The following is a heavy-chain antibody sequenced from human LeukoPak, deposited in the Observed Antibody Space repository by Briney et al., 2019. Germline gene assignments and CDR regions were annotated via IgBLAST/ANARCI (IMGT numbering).Heavy chain of an antibody. CDR3: AREAPPIGYCSSTSCSYGMDV. CDR1: GGSISSSSYY. V-gene: IGHV4-39*07. D-gene: IGHD2-2*01. CDR2: IYYSGST. Sequence: SETLSLTCTVSGGSISSSSYYWGWIRQPPGKGLEWIGSIYYSGSTYYNPSLKSRVTISVDTSKNQFSLKLSSVTAADTAVYYCAREAPPIGYCSSTSCSYGMDVWGQGTTVTVSS. J-gene: IGHJ6*02.